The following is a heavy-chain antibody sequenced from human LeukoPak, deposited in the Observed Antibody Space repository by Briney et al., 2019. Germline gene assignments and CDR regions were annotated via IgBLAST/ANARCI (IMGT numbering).Heavy chain of an antibody. Sequence: GGSLRLSYAASGFTFSSYGMSWVRQAPGKGLEWVSAISGSGGSTYYADSVKGRFTISRDNSKNTLYLQMNSLRAEDTAVYYCAKGVNYYDSSGYYTYYFDYWGQGTLVTVSS. J-gene: IGHJ4*02. CDR3: AKGVNYYDSSGYYTYYFDY. CDR1: GFTFSSYG. V-gene: IGHV3-23*01. D-gene: IGHD3-22*01. CDR2: ISGSGGST.